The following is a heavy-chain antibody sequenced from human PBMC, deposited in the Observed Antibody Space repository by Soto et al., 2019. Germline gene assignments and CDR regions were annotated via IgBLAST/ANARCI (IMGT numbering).Heavy chain of an antibody. CDR1: GYTFTSYR. J-gene: IGHJ4*02. V-gene: IGHV1-18*01. CDR2: ISAYNGNT. CDR3: ASFVGATGGNYFDY. D-gene: IGHD1-26*01. Sequence: RASVKVSCKASGYTFTSYRISWVRQVPGQGLEWMGWISAYNGNTNYAQKLQGRVTMTTDTSTSTAYMELRSLRSDDTAVYYCASFVGATGGNYFDYWGQGTLVTVSS.